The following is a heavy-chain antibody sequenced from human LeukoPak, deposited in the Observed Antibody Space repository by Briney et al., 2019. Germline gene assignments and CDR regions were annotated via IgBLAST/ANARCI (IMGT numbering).Heavy chain of an antibody. J-gene: IGHJ4*02. V-gene: IGHV2-5*02. CDR2: IYWDDDR. Sequence: SGPTLVNPTQTLTLTCTFSGFSLNTRGVGVGWIRQPPGRALECLALIYWDDDRRYSPSLKSRLTITKDTSKNQVVLTMTNMDPVDTATYFCAHRKNYYDSSVFDNWGQGTLVTVSS. D-gene: IGHD3-22*01. CDR3: AHRKNYYDSSVFDN. CDR1: GFSLNTRGVG.